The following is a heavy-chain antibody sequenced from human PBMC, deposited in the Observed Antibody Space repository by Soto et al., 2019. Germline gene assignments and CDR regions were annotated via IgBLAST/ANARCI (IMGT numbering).Heavy chain of an antibody. CDR3: ARDNNDFWSLYPLAFDY. CDR1: GGSPTKYY. J-gene: IGHJ4*02. D-gene: IGHD3-3*01. V-gene: IGHV4-4*07. CDR2: VSTSGNA. Sequence: SETLSLTCTVSGGSPTKYYWSWIRQPAGKGLEWIGRVSTSGNAVSKASLRSRLTMSVDTSKNQFSLRLTSVTAADTAVYYCARDNNDFWSLYPLAFDYWGQGALVTVSS.